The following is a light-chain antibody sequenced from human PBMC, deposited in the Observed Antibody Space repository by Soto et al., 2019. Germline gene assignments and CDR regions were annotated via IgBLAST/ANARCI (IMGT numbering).Light chain of an antibody. CDR2: AAS. J-gene: IGKJ1*01. CDR3: PQDDDYPRT. Sequence: ATQMTQSPSSLSASVGDRVTIACRASQGIRTELGWYQQKAGEAPKLLIYAASTLQSGVPPRFRGSGSGTDFTLTISSLQPEDFATYYCPQDDDYPRTFGQGTKVEMK. V-gene: IGKV1-6*01. CDR1: QGIRTE.